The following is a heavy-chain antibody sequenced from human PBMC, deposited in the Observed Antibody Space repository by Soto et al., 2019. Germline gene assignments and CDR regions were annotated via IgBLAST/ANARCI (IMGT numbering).Heavy chain of an antibody. CDR2: INAGNGNT. CDR1: GYTFTSYA. CDR3: ARDLGYSSGSRGY. D-gene: IGHD6-19*01. V-gene: IGHV1-3*01. Sequence: GASVKVSCKASGYTFTSYAMHWVRQAPGQRLEWMGWINAGNGNTKYSQKFQGRVTITRDTSASTVYMELSSLRSEDTAVYYCARDLGYSSGSRGYWGQGTLVTVSS. J-gene: IGHJ4*02.